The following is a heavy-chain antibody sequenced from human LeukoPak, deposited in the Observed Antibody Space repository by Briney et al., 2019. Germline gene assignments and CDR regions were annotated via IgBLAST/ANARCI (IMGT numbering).Heavy chain of an antibody. J-gene: IGHJ4*02. V-gene: IGHV4-4*07. Sequence: SETLSLTCTVSGGSISSYYWSWIRQPAGKGLERIGRIYTSGSTNYNPSLKSRVTMSVDTSKNQFSLKLSSVTAADTAVYYCARDRGSGWSYYFDYWGQGTLVTVSS. CDR1: GGSISSYY. CDR3: ARDRGSGWSYYFDY. D-gene: IGHD6-19*01. CDR2: IYTSGST.